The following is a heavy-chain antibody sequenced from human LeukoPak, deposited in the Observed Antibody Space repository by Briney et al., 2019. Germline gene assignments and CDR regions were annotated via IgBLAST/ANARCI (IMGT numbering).Heavy chain of an antibody. Sequence: WGSLRLSCAASGFTFSSYAMSWVRQAQWKGLEWIGRIYHNGNTVYNPPLQSRVTISVVTSKNQFSLKLTSVTAADTAVYYCARQRWVYAGPDYWGQGPLVTVS. CDR3: ARQRWVYAGPDY. D-gene: IGHD2-8*01. J-gene: IGHJ4*02. V-gene: IGHV4-38-2*01. CDR1: GFTFSSYA. CDR2: IYHNGNT.